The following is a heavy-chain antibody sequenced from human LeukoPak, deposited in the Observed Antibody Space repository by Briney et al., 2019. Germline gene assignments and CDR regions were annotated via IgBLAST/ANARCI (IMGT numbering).Heavy chain of an antibody. CDR1: GGSISSYY. Sequence: SENLSLTCTVSGGSISSYYWSWIRQPPGKGLEWNGEINHSGTTNYNPSLKSRVTISVDTSKNQVSLDLASVTAADTAVYYCARASSFDKTTRWNPAYFGPWGPGSLVTVAS. CDR3: ARASSFDKTTRWNPAYFGP. V-gene: IGHV4-34*01. CDR2: INHSGTT. J-gene: IGHJ5*02. D-gene: IGHD1-1*01.